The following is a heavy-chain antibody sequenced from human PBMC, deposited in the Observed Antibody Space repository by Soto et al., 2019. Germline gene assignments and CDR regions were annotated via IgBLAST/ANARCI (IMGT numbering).Heavy chain of an antibody. Sequence: EVQLVESGGVVVQPGGSLRLSCAASGFTFDDYTMHWVRQAPGKGLEWVSFISWDGGSTYYADSVKGRFTISRDNSKNSLYLQMNSLRTEDTALYYCAKDKGGRWYAVSYWGQGTLVTVSS. V-gene: IGHV3-43*01. D-gene: IGHD6-13*01. CDR1: GFTFDDYT. J-gene: IGHJ4*02. CDR3: AKDKGGRWYAVSY. CDR2: ISWDGGST.